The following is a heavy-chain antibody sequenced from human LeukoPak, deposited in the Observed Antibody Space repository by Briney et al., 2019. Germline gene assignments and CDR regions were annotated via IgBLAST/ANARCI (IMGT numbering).Heavy chain of an antibody. D-gene: IGHD3-3*01. V-gene: IGHV1-18*01. CDR2: ISGYNGNT. Sequence: GASVKVSCKASGYTFTSYAISWVRQAPGQGLEGMGWISGYNGNTNYAQKVQGRVTMTTDTSTSTAYMELRNLRSDDTAVYYCATDQGIRIFGVDDYYHYYYMAVWGKGTTVTVSS. J-gene: IGHJ6*03. CDR3: ATDQGIRIFGVDDYYHYYYMAV. CDR1: GYTFTSYA.